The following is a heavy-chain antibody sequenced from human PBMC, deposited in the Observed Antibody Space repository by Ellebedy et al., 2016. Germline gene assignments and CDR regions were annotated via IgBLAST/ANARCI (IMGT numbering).Heavy chain of an antibody. V-gene: IGHV4-34*01. CDR3: ARDPGDGYNWDAFDI. J-gene: IGHJ3*02. CDR2: INHSGST. D-gene: IGHD5-24*01. Sequence: SETLSLTCAVYGGSFSGYYWSWIRQPPGKGLEWIGEINHSGSTNYNPSLKSRVTISVDTSKNQFSLKLISVTAADTAVYYCARDPGDGYNWDAFDIWGQGTMVTVSS. CDR1: GGSFSGYY.